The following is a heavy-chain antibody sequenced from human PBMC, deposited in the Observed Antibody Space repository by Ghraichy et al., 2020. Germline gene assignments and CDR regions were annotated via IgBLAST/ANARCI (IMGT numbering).Heavy chain of an antibody. CDR2: ISSSSSYI. CDR3: ARMVRGVITTDDAFDI. CDR1: GFTFSSYS. D-gene: IGHD3-10*01. J-gene: IGHJ3*02. Sequence: GGSLRLSCAASGFTFSSYSMNWVRQAPGKGLEWVSSISSSSSYIYYADSVKGRFTISRDNAKNSLYLQMNSLRAEDTAVYYCARMVRGVITTDDAFDIWGQGKMVTVSS. V-gene: IGHV3-21*01.